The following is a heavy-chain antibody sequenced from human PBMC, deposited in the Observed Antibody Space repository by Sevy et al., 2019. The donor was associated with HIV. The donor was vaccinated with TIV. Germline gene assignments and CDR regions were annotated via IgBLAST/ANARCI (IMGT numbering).Heavy chain of an antibody. D-gene: IGHD2-2*01. CDR2: INGDGSST. CDR3: VRQRGDTVVLPDVLPDYGMDV. V-gene: IGHV3-74*01. CDR1: GLTFSSYW. Sequence: GGSLRLSCAASGLTFSSYWMHWVRQAPGKGLVWVSRINGDGSSTSYADSVKGRFTISRDNGKNTLYLQMNSLRAEDTAVYYCVRQRGDTVVLPDVLPDYGMDVWGQGTTVTVSS. J-gene: IGHJ6*02.